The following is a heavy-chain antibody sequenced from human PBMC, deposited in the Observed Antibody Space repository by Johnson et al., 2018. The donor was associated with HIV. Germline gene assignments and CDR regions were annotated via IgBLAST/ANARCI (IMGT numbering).Heavy chain of an antibody. CDR2: ISYDGSNK. CDR3: ARYSSSSRDTFDI. Sequence: QVQLVESGGGVVQPGRSLRLSCAASGFTFSSYGMHWVRQAPGKGLEWVAVISYDGSNKYYADSVKGRFTISRDNAKNSLYLQMNSLRAEDTAVYYYARYSSSSRDTFDIWGQGTMVTVSS. CDR1: GFTFSSYG. D-gene: IGHD6-13*01. V-gene: IGHV3-30*03. J-gene: IGHJ3*02.